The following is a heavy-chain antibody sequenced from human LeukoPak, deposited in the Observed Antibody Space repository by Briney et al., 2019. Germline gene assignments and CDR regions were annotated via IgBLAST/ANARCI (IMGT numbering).Heavy chain of an antibody. Sequence: SETLSLTCTVSGGSISSSSYYWSWIRQPPGKGLEWIGEINHSGSTNYNPSLKSRVTISVDTSKNQFSLKLSSVTAADTAVYYCARRVTYYYGSGSGLNWFDPWGQGTLVTVSS. J-gene: IGHJ5*02. CDR3: ARRVTYYYGSGSGLNWFDP. D-gene: IGHD3-10*01. CDR2: INHSGST. CDR1: GGSISSSSYY. V-gene: IGHV4-39*07.